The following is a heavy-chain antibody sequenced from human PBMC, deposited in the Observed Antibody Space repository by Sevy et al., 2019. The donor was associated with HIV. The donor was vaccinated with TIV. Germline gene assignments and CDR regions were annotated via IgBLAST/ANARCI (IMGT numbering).Heavy chain of an antibody. D-gene: IGHD6-25*01. CDR3: ARALAAAASY. Sequence: GGSLRLSCAASGFTFSSYWMNXVRQAPGKXLEWVANIKRDXSEKYYVDSVKGRFTISRDNAKNSMHLQMNSLRAEDTAXYYCARALAAAASYWGQGTLVTVSS. V-gene: IGHV3-7*01. J-gene: IGHJ4*02. CDR1: GFTFSSYW. CDR2: IKRDXSEK.